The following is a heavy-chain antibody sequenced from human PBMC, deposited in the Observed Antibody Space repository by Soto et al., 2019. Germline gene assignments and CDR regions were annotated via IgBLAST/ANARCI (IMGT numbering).Heavy chain of an antibody. J-gene: IGHJ4*02. V-gene: IGHV1-69*05. D-gene: IGHD2-15*01. CDR2: IIPIFGTA. Sequence: ASVKVSCKASGGTFSSYAISWVRQAPGQGLEWMGGIIPIFGTANYAQKFQERVTITRDMSTSSVYMELSSLRPEDTAVYYCAADLRYCSGDRCDDYWGQGTQVTVSS. CDR3: AADLRYCSGDRCDDY. CDR1: GGTFSSYA.